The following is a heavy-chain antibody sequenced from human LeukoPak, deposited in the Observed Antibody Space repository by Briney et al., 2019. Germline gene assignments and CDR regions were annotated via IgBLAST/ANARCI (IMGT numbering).Heavy chain of an antibody. CDR3: ARVTGTIFDC. J-gene: IGHJ4*02. V-gene: IGHV4-59*01. D-gene: IGHD1-7*01. CDR1: GGSINSYY. Sequence: SETLSLTCTVSGGSINSYYWSWIRQPPGKGLEWIGYISYSGRTSYNPSLKSRVTISVDMSKNHFSLKLSSVTAADTAVYYCARVTGTIFDCWGQGTLVTVSS. CDR2: ISYSGRT.